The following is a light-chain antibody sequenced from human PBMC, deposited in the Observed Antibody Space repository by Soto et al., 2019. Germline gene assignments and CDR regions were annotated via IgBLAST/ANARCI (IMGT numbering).Light chain of an antibody. CDR1: QTIDTY. CDR3: QQNFNFPRT. Sequence: DIQLTQSPSSLSASVGDRVTITCRASQTIDTYLNWYQHKPGTAPKVLIHAATYLQNGVPSRFSGTGSGADFTLTISSLQPEDFATYYCQQNFNFPRTFGQGTKVDIK. V-gene: IGKV1-39*01. CDR2: AAT. J-gene: IGKJ1*01.